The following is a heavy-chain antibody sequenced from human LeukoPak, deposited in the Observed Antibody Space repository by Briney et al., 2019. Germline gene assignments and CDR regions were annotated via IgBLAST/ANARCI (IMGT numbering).Heavy chain of an antibody. CDR2: SRAKGDSYST. CDR3: AREYFYGMDV. Sequence: TGGSLRLSCAASGFPFSTYYMDWVRQAPGKGLEWVGLSRAKGDSYSTEYAASVRGRFSISRDESQNSMSLHMNSLKTEDTAVYFCAREYFYGMDVWGQGTTVTVSS. J-gene: IGHJ6*02. CDR1: GFPFSTYY. V-gene: IGHV3-72*01.